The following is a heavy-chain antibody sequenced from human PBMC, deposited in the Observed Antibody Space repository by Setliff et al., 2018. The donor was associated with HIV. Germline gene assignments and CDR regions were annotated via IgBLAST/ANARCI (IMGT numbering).Heavy chain of an antibody. V-gene: IGHV1-46*01. CDR3: ATNVWFGESYYYYGMDV. Sequence: ASVKVSCKASGYTFTSDYIHWVRQAPGQGLEWMGIINPAGNPTSYAQKFQGRLTMTRDTSTNTAYMELSSLRSEDTAVYYCATNVWFGESYYYYGMDVWGQGTTVTVSS. CDR1: GYTFTSDY. J-gene: IGHJ6*02. D-gene: IGHD3-10*01. CDR2: INPAGNPT.